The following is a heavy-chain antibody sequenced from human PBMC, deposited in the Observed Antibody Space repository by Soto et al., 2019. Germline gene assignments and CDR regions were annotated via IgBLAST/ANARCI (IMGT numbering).Heavy chain of an antibody. Sequence: GGSLRLSCAASGFTFSSYAMRWVRQAPGKGLEWVSAISGSGDNTYYADSVKGRFTISRDNSKNTLYLQMNSLRAEDTAVFYCTKAGGSGSTSHYLYYMDVWGKGTTVTVSS. V-gene: IGHV3-23*01. D-gene: IGHD3-10*01. J-gene: IGHJ6*03. CDR1: GFTFSSYA. CDR3: TKAGGSGSTSHYLYYMDV. CDR2: ISGSGDNT.